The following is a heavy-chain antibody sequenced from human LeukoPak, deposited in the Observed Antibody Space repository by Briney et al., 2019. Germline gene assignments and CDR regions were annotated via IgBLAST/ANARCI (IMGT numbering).Heavy chain of an antibody. J-gene: IGHJ4*02. Sequence: PGRSLRLSCAPSGFTFSSYGMHWVRTAPGKGLEWVAFIWYEGSNKYYADSVKGRFTISRDNSKNTLYLQMNSLRAEDTAVYYCARDREGYYDSSGYCVPGYFDYWGQGTLVTVSS. D-gene: IGHD3-22*01. V-gene: IGHV3-33*01. CDR2: IWYEGSNK. CDR1: GFTFSSYG. CDR3: ARDREGYYDSSGYCVPGYFDY.